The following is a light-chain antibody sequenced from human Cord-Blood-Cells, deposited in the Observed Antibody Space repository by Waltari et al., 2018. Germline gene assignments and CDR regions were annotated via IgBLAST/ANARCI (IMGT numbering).Light chain of an antibody. V-gene: IGLV2-14*03. Sequence: QSALTQPASVSGSPGQSITISCTGTSSDVGGYNYVSWYQQHPGKAPKLMIYDVSKRPSGVSNRFSGSESGNTASLTISGLQAEDEADYYCSSYTSSSTGVFGTGTKVTVL. CDR1: SSDVGGYNY. CDR3: SSYTSSSTGV. CDR2: DVS. J-gene: IGLJ1*01.